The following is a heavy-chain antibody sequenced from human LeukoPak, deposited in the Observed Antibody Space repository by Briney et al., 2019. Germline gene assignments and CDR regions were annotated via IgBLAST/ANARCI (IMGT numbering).Heavy chain of an antibody. CDR3: ARQRRYCSGDNCYQRTFDY. J-gene: IGHJ4*02. D-gene: IGHD2-15*01. V-gene: IGHV3-7*01. CDR2: IKQDGSEK. Sequence: GGSLRLSCAASGFVFNNYWISWVRQAPGEGLEWVANIKQDGSEKYYVDSVKGRFTISRDNAKNSLYLQMNSLRAEDTAVYYCARQRRYCSGDNCYQRTFDYWGQGTLVTVSS. CDR1: GFVFNNYW.